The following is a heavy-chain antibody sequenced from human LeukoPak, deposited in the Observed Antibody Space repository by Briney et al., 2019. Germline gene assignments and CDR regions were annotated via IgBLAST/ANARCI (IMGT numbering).Heavy chain of an antibody. CDR1: GDTFSSYS. V-gene: IGHV3-21*01. J-gene: IGHJ5*02. Sequence: GGSLRLSCAHSGDTFSSYSMNWVRQAPGKGLEWVSSISSSSSYIYYSDSVKGRFTVSRDNAKNSLYLQMNSLRAEDTAVYDCARGDWFDPWGQGTLVTVSS. CDR3: ARGDWFDP. CDR2: ISSSSSYI.